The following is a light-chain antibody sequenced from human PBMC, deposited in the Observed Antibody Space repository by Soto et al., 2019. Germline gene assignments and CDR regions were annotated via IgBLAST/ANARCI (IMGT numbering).Light chain of an antibody. V-gene: IGKV1-33*01. J-gene: IGKJ2*01. CDR1: QDISNY. CDR2: DAS. CDR3: QQYDNLPPYT. Sequence: DIQMTQSPSSLSASVGDRVTITCQASQDISNYLNWYQQKPGKAPKLLIYDASNLETGVPSRFSGSGSGTDVTFTISSLQPDDIATYYCQQYDNLPPYTFGQGTKLEIK.